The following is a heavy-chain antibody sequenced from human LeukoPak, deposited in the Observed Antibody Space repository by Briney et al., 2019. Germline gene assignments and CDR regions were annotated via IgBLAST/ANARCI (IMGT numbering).Heavy chain of an antibody. CDR3: ARDLLSDTPDY. V-gene: IGHV1-2*02. CDR2: INPNRGGT. J-gene: IGHJ4*02. D-gene: IGHD2-21*02. Sequence: ASVKVSCKASGYTFTGYYMHWVRQAPGQGIEWMGWINPNRGGTNYAQKFQGRVTMTRDTSISTAYMELSRLRSDDTAVYYCARDLLSDTPDYWRQGTLVTVSS. CDR1: GYTFTGYY.